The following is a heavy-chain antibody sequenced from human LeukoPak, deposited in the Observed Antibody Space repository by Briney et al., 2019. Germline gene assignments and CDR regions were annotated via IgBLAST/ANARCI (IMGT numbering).Heavy chain of an antibody. J-gene: IGHJ4*02. Sequence: PSETLSLTCAVYGGSFSGYYWSWIRQPPGKGLEWIGEINHSGSTNYNPSLKSRVTISVDTSKNQFSLKLSSVTAADTAVYYCARGGSMSRVRSRHQLADYWGQGTLVTVSS. CDR1: GGSFSGYY. CDR3: ARGGSMSRVRSRHQLADY. CDR2: INHSGST. V-gene: IGHV4-34*01. D-gene: IGHD6-13*01.